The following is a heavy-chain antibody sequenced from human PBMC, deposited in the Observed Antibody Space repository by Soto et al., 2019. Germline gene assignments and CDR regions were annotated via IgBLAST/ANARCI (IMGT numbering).Heavy chain of an antibody. CDR2: IIPILGIA. Sequence: SVKVSCKASGGTFSSYTISWVRQAPGQGLEWMGRIIPILGIANYAQKFQGRVTITADKSTSTAYMELSSLRSEDTAVYYCARDGCSSTSCNMGNCFDPWGKGTLVTVSS. CDR1: GGTFSSYT. D-gene: IGHD2-2*01. J-gene: IGHJ5*02. CDR3: ARDGCSSTSCNMGNCFDP. V-gene: IGHV1-69*04.